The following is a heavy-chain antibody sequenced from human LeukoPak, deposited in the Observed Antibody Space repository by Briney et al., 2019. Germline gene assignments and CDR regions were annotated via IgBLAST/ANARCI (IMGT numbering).Heavy chain of an antibody. CDR1: GFTFSSYG. CDR2: ISYDGSTK. J-gene: IGHJ4*02. CDR3: AKSGGCSSSSCYSPYYFDY. V-gene: IGHV3-30*18. D-gene: IGHD2-2*02. Sequence: QPGRSLRLSCAASGFTFSSYGMPWVRQAPGKGLEWVAVISYDGSTKYYADSVKGRVTISRDNSKSTLYLQMYSLRAEDTAVFYCAKSGGCSSSSCYSPYYFDYWGRGTLVTVSS.